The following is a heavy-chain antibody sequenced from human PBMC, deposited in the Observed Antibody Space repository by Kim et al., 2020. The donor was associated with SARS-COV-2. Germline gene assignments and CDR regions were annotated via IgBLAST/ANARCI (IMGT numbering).Heavy chain of an antibody. CDR3: ARAIGSSGSGTFSS. CDR2: IYYTGSS. D-gene: IGHD3-10*01. J-gene: IGHJ4*02. CDR1: GGSINTRASY. Sequence: SETLSLTCTISGGSINTRASYWGWIRQSPGRGLEWIGNIYYTGSSYYNPSLKGRVTISVDTSKIYFSLKLNSVTAADTAVYYCARAIGSSGSGTFSSWGQGTLVTVSS. V-gene: IGHV4-39*02.